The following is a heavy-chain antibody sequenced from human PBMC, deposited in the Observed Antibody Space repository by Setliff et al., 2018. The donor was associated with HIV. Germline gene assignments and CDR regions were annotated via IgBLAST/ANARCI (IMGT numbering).Heavy chain of an antibody. V-gene: IGHV4-59*01. Sequence: SETLSLTCTVSGAPISNYYWSWIRQPPGKGLEWLGYVYYSGSTSYNPSLKSRLTISVDTSKNHFSLRLSSVTAADTAVYYCARADYDTGTYYFDFWGHGTLVTVSS. CDR1: GAPISNYY. CDR3: ARADYDTGTYYFDF. J-gene: IGHJ4*01. CDR2: VYYSGST. D-gene: IGHD3-22*01.